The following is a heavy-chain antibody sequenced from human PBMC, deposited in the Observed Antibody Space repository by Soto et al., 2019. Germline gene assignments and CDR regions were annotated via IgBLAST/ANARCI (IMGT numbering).Heavy chain of an antibody. CDR1: GFTFSSYA. J-gene: IGHJ4*02. Sequence: EVPLLESGGGLVQTGGSQRLTCAASGFTFSSYAMNWVRQAPGKGLEWVSAISGSAATTHFADSVKGRFTISRDNAKNTLYLQMNSLRAEDTAVYYCARDRSYYDSSGSYSPPYSGQGTLVTVSS. D-gene: IGHD3-22*01. V-gene: IGHV3-23*01. CDR3: ARDRSYYDSSGSYSPPY. CDR2: ISGSAATT.